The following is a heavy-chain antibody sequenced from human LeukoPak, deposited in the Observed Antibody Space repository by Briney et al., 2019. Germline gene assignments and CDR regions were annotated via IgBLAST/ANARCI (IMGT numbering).Heavy chain of an antibody. D-gene: IGHD6-13*01. CDR2: INPNSGGT. V-gene: IGHV1-2*02. Sequence: ASVKVSCKASGYTFTGYYMHWVRQAPGQGLEWMGWINPNSGGTNYAQKFQGRVTITRDTSISTAYMELSRLRSDDTAVCYCARDRATGIAAAGDDYWGQGTLVIVSS. CDR1: GYTFTGYY. CDR3: ARDRATGIAAAGDDY. J-gene: IGHJ4*02.